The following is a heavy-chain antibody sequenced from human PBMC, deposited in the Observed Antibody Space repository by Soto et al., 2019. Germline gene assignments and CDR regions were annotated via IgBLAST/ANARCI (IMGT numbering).Heavy chain of an antibody. Sequence: GGSLRLSCAASGFTFSSYGMHWVRQAPGKGLEWVAVISNDRRTKYYADSVKGRFTISRDNSKNTVSLQMDSLRDEDAAVYYCARIKLVEWFFINVDVYDMDVWGQGTPVTVSS. D-gene: IGHD3-3*01. J-gene: IGHJ6*02. CDR1: GFTFSSYG. CDR3: ARIKLVEWFFINVDVYDMDV. CDR2: ISNDRRTK. V-gene: IGHV3-30*03.